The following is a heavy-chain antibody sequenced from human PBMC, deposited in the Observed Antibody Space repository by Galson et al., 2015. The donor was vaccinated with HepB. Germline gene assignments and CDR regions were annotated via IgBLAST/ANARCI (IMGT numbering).Heavy chain of an antibody. CDR3: ARDGSGSYRAKLDY. J-gene: IGHJ4*02. CDR1: GFTFSSYA. Sequence: SLRLSCAASGFTFSSYAMHWVRQAPGKGLEWVAVISYDGSNKYYADSVKGRFTISRDNSKNTLYLQMSSLRAEDTAVYYCARDGSGSYRAKLDYWGQGTLVTVSS. V-gene: IGHV3-30-3*01. CDR2: ISYDGSNK. D-gene: IGHD3-10*01.